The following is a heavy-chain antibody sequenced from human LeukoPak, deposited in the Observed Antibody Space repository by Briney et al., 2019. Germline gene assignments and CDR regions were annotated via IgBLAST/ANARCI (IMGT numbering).Heavy chain of an antibody. CDR3: AKRHGSGSYYNVENYYYYGMDV. CDR1: GFTFSSYG. V-gene: IGHV3-30*18. D-gene: IGHD3-10*01. CDR2: ISYDGSNK. J-gene: IGHJ6*04. Sequence: GGSLRLSCAASGFTFSSYGMHWVRQAPGKGLEWVAVISYDGSNKYYADSVKGRFTISRDNSKNTLYLQMNSLRAEDTAVYYCAKRHGSGSYYNVENYYYYGMDVWGKGTTVTVSS.